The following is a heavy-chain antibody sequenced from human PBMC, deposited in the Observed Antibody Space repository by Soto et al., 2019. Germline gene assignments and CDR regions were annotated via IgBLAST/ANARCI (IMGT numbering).Heavy chain of an antibody. J-gene: IGHJ5*02. CDR2: ISAYNGNT. D-gene: IGHD2-21*02. V-gene: IGHV1-18*01. CDR3: ARVFGWYCGGDCGPDFDP. CDR1: GYTFTSYG. Sequence: QVPLVQSGAEVKKPGASVKVSCKASGYTFTSYGISWVRQAPGQGLEWMGWISAYNGNTNYAQKLQGRVTMTTDTATSTAYMELRSLRSDDTAVYYCARVFGWYCGGDCGPDFDPWGQGTLVTVSS.